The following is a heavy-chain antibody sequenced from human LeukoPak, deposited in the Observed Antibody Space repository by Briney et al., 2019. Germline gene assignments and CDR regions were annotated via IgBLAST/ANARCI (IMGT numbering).Heavy chain of an antibody. Sequence: GGSLRLSCAASGFTFSSHGMNWVRQAPGKGLEWVSGISPSGGITYYTDSVKGRFTISRDNSKNTVSLQMNSLRGEDTAVYYCAKDLKRGYSYGYWAFTPGYWGQGTLVTVSS. V-gene: IGHV3-23*01. CDR3: AKDLKRGYSYGYWAFTPGY. CDR2: ISPSGGIT. CDR1: GFTFSSHG. D-gene: IGHD5-18*01. J-gene: IGHJ4*02.